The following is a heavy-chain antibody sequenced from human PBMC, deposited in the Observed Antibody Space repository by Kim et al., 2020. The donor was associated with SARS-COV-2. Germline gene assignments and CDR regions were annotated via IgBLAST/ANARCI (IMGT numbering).Heavy chain of an antibody. Sequence: GGSLRLSCAASGFTFSSYSMNWVRQAPGTGLEWVSSISTSSSYIYYADSVKGRFTISRDNAENSLYLQMNSLRAEDTAVYYCARPYYYGSGRYLDAFDIWGQGTMVTVSS. V-gene: IGHV3-21*01. CDR3: ARPYYYGSGRYLDAFDI. J-gene: IGHJ3*02. CDR1: GFTFSSYS. CDR2: ISTSSSYI. D-gene: IGHD3-10*01.